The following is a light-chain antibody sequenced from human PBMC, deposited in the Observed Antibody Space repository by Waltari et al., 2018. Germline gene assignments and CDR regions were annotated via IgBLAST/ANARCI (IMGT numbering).Light chain of an antibody. CDR3: QKYYSTTAT. V-gene: IGKV4-1*01. CDR2: WAS. Sequence: DIVMTQSPDSLAVSLGGRATINCKFSQTVLYHAETMNYLGWYQQKPGLPPRLVIYWASTRESGVPDRFSGSGSGTDFSLTITSLQAEDGAVYYCQKYYSTTATFGQGTKVEIK. J-gene: IGKJ1*01. CDR1: QTVLYHAETMNY.